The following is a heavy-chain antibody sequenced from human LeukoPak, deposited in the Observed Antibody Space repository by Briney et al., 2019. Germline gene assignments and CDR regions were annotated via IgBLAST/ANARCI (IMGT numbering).Heavy chain of an antibody. Sequence: SETLSLTCTVSGGSISNYYWSWLRQPAGKGLEWIGRIYTSGSTNYNPSLKSRVTMSVDTSKNQFTLNLSSVTAADTAVYYCARGSGYSYGYPLDYWGQGTLVTVSS. V-gene: IGHV4-4*07. CDR1: GGSISNYY. D-gene: IGHD5-18*01. CDR3: ARGSGYSYGYPLDY. CDR2: IYTSGST. J-gene: IGHJ4*02.